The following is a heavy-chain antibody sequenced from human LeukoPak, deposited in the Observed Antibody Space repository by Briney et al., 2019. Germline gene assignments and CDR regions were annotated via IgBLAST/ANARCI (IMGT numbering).Heavy chain of an antibody. Sequence: PSETLSLTCTVSGGSISSSSYYWGWIRQPPGKGLEWIGSIYYSGSTYYNPSLKSRVTISVDTSKNQFSLKLSSVTAADTAVYYCARSQGINNSGWCFDIPNYYYGMDVWGQGTTVTVSS. CDR2: IYYSGST. J-gene: IGHJ6*02. CDR1: GGSISSSSYY. D-gene: IGHD6-19*01. CDR3: ARSQGINNSGWCFDIPNYYYGMDV. V-gene: IGHV4-39*01.